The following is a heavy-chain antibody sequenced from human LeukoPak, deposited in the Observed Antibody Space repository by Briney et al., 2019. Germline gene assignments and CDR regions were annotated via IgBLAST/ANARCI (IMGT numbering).Heavy chain of an antibody. Sequence: PGGSLRLSCAASGFTFSYYSMHWVRQAPGKGLEWVAVISYDGSNKYYADSVKGRFTISRDNSKNTLYLQMNSLRAEDTAVYYCARDYIVVQQPYGMDVWGQGTTVTVSS. V-gene: IGHV3-30*04. CDR3: ARDYIVVQQPYGMDV. D-gene: IGHD2-15*01. J-gene: IGHJ6*02. CDR1: GFTFSYYS. CDR2: ISYDGSNK.